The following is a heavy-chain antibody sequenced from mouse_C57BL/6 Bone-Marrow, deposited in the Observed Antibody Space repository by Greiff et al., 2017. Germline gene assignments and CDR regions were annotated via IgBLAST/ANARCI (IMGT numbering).Heavy chain of an antibody. CDR1: GYTFTSYD. D-gene: IGHD1-1*01. Sequence: QVQLQQSGPELVKPGASVKLSCKASGYTFTSYDINWVKQRPGQGLEWIGWIYPRDGSTKYTETFKGKATLTVDTSSSTAYMELHSLTSEDSAVYFCARDYGSSYWYFDVWGTGTTVTVSS. CDR2: IYPRDGST. V-gene: IGHV1-85*01. J-gene: IGHJ1*03. CDR3: ARDYGSSYWYFDV.